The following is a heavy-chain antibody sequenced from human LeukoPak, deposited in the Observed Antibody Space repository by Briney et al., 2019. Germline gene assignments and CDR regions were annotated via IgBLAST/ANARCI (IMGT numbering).Heavy chain of an antibody. D-gene: IGHD2-8*01. V-gene: IGHV3-7*01. CDR1: GFTFTSHW. CDR2: MNLDGSEK. J-gene: IGHJ4*02. Sequence: PGGSLRLSCAASGFTFTSHWMSWVRQAPGKGLEWVARMNLDGSEKYYVDSVKGRLTISRDNAKTSLYLEMNSLRAEDTAVYYCARDATYCTNGVCYTRFDYWGQGTLVTVSS. CDR3: ARDATYCTNGVCYTRFDY.